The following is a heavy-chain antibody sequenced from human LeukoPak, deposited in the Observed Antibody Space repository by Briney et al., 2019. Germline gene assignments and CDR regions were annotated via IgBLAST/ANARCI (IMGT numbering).Heavy chain of an antibody. CDR1: GFTFSNYY. V-gene: IGHV3-74*03. CDR3: ARGNSGFDY. CDR2: INNDGSST. J-gene: IGHJ4*02. Sequence: GGSLRLSCAASGFTFSNYYVYWVRQAPGKGLVWVSRINNDGSSTTYADSVKGRFTISRDNAKNTLYLQMNSLRAEDTAVYYCARGNSGFDYWGQGTLVTVSS. D-gene: IGHD6-19*01.